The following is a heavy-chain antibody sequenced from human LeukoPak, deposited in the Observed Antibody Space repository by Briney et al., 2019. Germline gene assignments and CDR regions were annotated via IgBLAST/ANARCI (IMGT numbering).Heavy chain of an antibody. D-gene: IGHD2-2*01. Sequence: GESLKISCKGSGNSFTGYWIGWVRQMPGKGLEYMGIIYPGDSDMRYSPSFQGQVTISADKSISTAYLQWSSLKASDTAIYYCARRPYCTSTSCYDFDYWGQGALVTVSS. J-gene: IGHJ4*02. V-gene: IGHV5-51*01. CDR1: GNSFTGYW. CDR2: IYPGDSDM. CDR3: ARRPYCTSTSCYDFDY.